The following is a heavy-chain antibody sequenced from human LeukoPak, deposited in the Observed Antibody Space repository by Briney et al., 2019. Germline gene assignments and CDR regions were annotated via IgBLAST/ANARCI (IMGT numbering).Heavy chain of an antibody. CDR3: AKDRSSSGWYMFDY. CDR2: IGGSGGST. V-gene: IGHV3-23*01. Sequence: GGSLRLSCAASGFTFSHYGMTWVRQAPGKGLVWVSAIGGSGGSTYYAGSVKGRFTISRDNSKNTLYLQMNSLGAEDTAVYYCAKDRSSSGWYMFDYWGQGTLVTVSS. CDR1: GFTFSHYG. D-gene: IGHD6-19*01. J-gene: IGHJ4*02.